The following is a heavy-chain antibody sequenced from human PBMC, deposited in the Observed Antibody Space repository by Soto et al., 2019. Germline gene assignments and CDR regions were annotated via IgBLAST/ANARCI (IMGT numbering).Heavy chain of an antibody. CDR1: GYTFTSYG. CDR2: ISAYNGNT. J-gene: IGHJ4*02. D-gene: IGHD6-13*01. Sequence: QVKLVQSGAEVKKPGASVKVSCKASGYTFTSYGISWVRQAPGQGLEWMGWISAYNGNTNYAQKLQGRATMTTDTSTSTANMELRSLRSDDTAVYYCARDPSTIASAGREDYRGQGTLLTVSS. V-gene: IGHV1-18*01. CDR3: ARDPSTIASAGREDY.